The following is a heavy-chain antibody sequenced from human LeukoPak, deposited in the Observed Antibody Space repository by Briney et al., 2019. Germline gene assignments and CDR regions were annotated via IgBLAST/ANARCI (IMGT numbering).Heavy chain of an antibody. J-gene: IGHJ4*02. Sequence: GGSLRLSCAASGSTFSSYSMSWVRPAPGKGLEWVSLISGSGGSTYYADSVKGRFTISRDNSKNALYLQMNSRRAEDTAVFYCAKEPRHCGGDCFSLLDYWGQGTLVTVSP. V-gene: IGHV3-23*01. D-gene: IGHD2-21*02. CDR2: ISGSGGST. CDR1: GSTFSSYS. CDR3: AKEPRHCGGDCFSLLDY.